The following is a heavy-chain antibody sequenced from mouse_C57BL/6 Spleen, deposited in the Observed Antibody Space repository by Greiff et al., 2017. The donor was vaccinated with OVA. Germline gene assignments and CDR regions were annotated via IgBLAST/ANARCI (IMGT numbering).Heavy chain of an antibody. D-gene: IGHD2-4*01. V-gene: IGHV1-31*01. CDR3: ARTTMINYFDF. Sequence: EVQLQQSGPELVKPGASVKISCKASGYSFTGYYMNWVKQSHGNILDWIGYIYPYNGVSNYNEKFKGKATLTVDKSSSTVYMELRRLTSEDTAVYYCARTTMINYFDFWGQGTTLTVSS. CDR2: IYPYNGVS. J-gene: IGHJ2*01. CDR1: GYSFTGYY.